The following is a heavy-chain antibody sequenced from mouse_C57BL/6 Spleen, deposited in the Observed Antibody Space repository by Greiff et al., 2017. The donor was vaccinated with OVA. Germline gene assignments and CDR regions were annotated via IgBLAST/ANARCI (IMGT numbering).Heavy chain of an antibody. Sequence: VQLQQSGAELVKPGASVKLSCTASGSTFTDYYMHWVKQRPEQGLEWMGRIDPVDGEPKYAPKFQGKAPLTADPSSNTADQQLSSLTSEDTADYYCTRSGDYPCAMDYWGQGTSVTVSS. D-gene: IGHD2-4*01. CDR2: IDPVDGEP. CDR1: GSTFTDYY. J-gene: IGHJ4*01. V-gene: IGHV14-2*01. CDR3: TRSGDYPCAMDY.